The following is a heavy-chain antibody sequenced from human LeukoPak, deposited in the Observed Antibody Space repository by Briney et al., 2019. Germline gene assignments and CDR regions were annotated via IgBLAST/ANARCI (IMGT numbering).Heavy chain of an antibody. Sequence: GASVKVSCKASGYTFTGYYMHWVRQAPGQGLEWMGWINPNSGGTNYAQKFQGRVTMTRDMSISTAYMELSRLRSDDTAVYYCAREPEYSSSSGSDYWGQGTLVTVSS. J-gene: IGHJ4*02. V-gene: IGHV1-2*02. CDR2: INPNSGGT. CDR1: GYTFTGYY. D-gene: IGHD6-6*01. CDR3: AREPEYSSSSGSDY.